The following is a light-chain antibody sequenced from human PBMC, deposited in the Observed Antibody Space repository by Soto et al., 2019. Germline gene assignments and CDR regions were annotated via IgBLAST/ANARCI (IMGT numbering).Light chain of an antibody. CDR1: SSDVGGYDY. V-gene: IGLV2-8*01. CDR2: EVS. Sequence: QSALTQPPSASGSPGQSVTISCTGTSSDVGGYDYVSWYQRHPGKAPKLLTYEVSKRPSGVPDRFSGSKSGNTASLTVSGLQADDEADYYCSSYAGTNAYVLFGGGTKLTVL. J-gene: IGLJ2*01. CDR3: SSYAGTNAYVL.